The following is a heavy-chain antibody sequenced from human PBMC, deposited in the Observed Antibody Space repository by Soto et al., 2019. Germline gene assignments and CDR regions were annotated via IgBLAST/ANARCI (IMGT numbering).Heavy chain of an antibody. CDR1: GFTFSSYG. Sequence: GGSLRLSCAASGFTFSSYGMHWVRQAPGKGLEWVGFIRSKAYGGAAEYAASVKGRFTISRDDAKSIAYLQMNSLKTEDTAVYYGVITYYYGRDVRGQGTTVTVSS. V-gene: IGHV3-49*04. J-gene: IGHJ6*02. CDR3: VITYYYGRDV. CDR2: IRSKAYGGAA. D-gene: IGHD3-22*01.